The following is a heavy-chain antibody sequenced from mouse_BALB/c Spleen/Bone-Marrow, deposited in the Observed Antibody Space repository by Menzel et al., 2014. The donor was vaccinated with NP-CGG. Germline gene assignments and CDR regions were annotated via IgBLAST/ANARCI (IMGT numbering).Heavy chain of an antibody. Sequence: EVQLQQSGAELVKPGASVRLSCTASGFNIKDTYMHWVKQRPEQGLEWIGRIDPANGYTKFDPKFQGKATITADTSSNTAYLQRSSLTSEDTVVYYCARGTTLVSYYAMDYWGQGTSVTGAS. D-gene: IGHD1-1*01. CDR3: ARGTTLVSYYAMDY. CDR1: GFNIKDTY. V-gene: IGHV14-3*02. CDR2: IDPANGYT. J-gene: IGHJ4*01.